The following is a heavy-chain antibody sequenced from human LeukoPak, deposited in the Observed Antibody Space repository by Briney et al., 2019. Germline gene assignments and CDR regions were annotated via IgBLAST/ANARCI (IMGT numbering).Heavy chain of an antibody. J-gene: IGHJ5*02. CDR2: IIKSGSHI. CDR3: ARGRGGDNSNWFDP. D-gene: IGHD4-23*01. Sequence: GGSLRLSCAASVFTFSDYSMNLVRQAPGKGLEWVSAIIKSGSHIYYADSVKGRFTISRDNANNSLYLQMTGLRDEDTAVYYCARGRGGDNSNWFDPWGPGTLVTVSS. V-gene: IGHV3-21*01. CDR1: VFTFSDYS.